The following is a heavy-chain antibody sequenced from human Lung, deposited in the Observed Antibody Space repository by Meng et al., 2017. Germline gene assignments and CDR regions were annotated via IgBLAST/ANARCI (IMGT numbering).Heavy chain of an antibody. CDR1: GYTFTDFF. J-gene: IGHJ4*02. CDR3: AREKSPGHFDY. Sequence: QVQLVQSGAEGRKPGASPMRSCRTAGYTFTDFFLHWVRQAPGQGLEWLGTINCYTSGTAYARKFQGRITLTRDASTTTVYMDLGSLGSDDTAFYYCAREKSPGHFDYFGQGILVTVSS. CDR2: INCYTSGT. V-gene: IGHV1-46*01.